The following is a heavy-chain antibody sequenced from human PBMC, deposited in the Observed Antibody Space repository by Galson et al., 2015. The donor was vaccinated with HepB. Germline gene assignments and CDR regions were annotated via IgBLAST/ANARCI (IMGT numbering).Heavy chain of an antibody. CDR2: MKSEAYGGTT. J-gene: IGHJ6*02. CDR1: GFTFGDYA. CDR3: TRSRGGYQDSGGYYYVSNHYYYGMDV. D-gene: IGHD3-22*01. Sequence: SLRLSCAASGFTFGDYAMSWVRQAPGKGLEWVGFMKSEAYGGTTQYGASVKDRFTISRDDSKSIAYLQMHSLKTEDTAVYYCTRSRGGYQDSGGYYYVSNHYYYGMDVWGRGTTVTVSS. V-gene: IGHV3-49*04.